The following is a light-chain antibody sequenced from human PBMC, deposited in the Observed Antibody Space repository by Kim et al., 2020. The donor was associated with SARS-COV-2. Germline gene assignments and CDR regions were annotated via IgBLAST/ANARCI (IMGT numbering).Light chain of an antibody. Sequence: SVSVGDRVTIPWRASQGISSVLAWYQQKPGKAPNHLIYAASSLKSGVPSRFSGGGSETDFTLTISSLQPEDFATYYCQQANSFPTFGQGTRLEI. CDR1: QGISSV. CDR2: AAS. J-gene: IGKJ5*01. V-gene: IGKV1D-12*01. CDR3: QQANSFPT.